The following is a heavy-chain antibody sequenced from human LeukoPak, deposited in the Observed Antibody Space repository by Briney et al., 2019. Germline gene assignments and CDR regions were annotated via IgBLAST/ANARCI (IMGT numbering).Heavy chain of an antibody. CDR2: INYGGSGST. J-gene: IGHJ5*02. Sequence: SETLSLTCTVSGGSISSSSYYWCWIRQHPGKGLEWIGNINYGGSGSTYYNPSLKSRVTISVDTSRSQFSLKLNSVTAADTAVYYCARLPTGFPNWFDPWGQGTLVTVSS. CDR3: ARLPTGFPNWFDP. CDR1: GGSISSSSYY. D-gene: IGHD2-8*02. V-gene: IGHV4-39*01.